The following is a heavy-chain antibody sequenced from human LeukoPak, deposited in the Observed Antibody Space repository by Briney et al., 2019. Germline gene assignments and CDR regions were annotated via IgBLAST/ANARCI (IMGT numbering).Heavy chain of an antibody. J-gene: IGHJ1*01. CDR1: GYTFTGYY. V-gene: IGHV1-2*02. CDR3: AREGGDVVVPAAAALML. Sequence: ASVKVSCKASGYTFTGYYMHWVRQAPGQGLEWMGWINPNIGGTTYAQKFQGRVTMTSDTSISTAYMELSRLRSDDTAVYYCAREGGDVVVPAAAALMLWGQGTLVTVSS. CDR2: INPNIGGT. D-gene: IGHD2-2*01.